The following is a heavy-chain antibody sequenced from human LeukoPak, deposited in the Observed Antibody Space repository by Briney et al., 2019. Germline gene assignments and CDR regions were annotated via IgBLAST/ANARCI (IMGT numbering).Heavy chain of an antibody. V-gene: IGHV3-30*02. CDR3: ARLATHGDY. Sequence: GGSLRLSCAASGFIFTDYGMHWVRQAPGKGLEWLTFIRYDGSDKYYADSVKGRFTISRDNSKNTLYLQMNSLRAEDTAVYYCARLATHGDYWGQGTLVTVSS. D-gene: IGHD5-24*01. CDR1: GFIFTDYG. CDR2: IRYDGSDK. J-gene: IGHJ4*02.